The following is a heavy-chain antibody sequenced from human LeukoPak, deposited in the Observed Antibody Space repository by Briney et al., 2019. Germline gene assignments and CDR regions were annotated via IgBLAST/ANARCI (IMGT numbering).Heavy chain of an antibody. V-gene: IGHV1-46*01. J-gene: IGHJ4*02. CDR1: GYTFTSYY. CDR2: INPSGGST. Sequence: ASVKVSCKASGYTFTSYYMHWVRQAPGQGLEWMGIINPSGGSTSYAQKFQGRVTMTRDTSTSTVYMELSSLRSEDTAVYYCARGRRFRYRITIIGVVRGYYFDYWGQGTLVTVSS. D-gene: IGHD3-3*01. CDR3: ARGRRFRYRITIIGVVRGYYFDY.